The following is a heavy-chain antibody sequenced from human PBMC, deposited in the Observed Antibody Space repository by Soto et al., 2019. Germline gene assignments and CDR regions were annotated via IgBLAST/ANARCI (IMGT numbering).Heavy chain of an antibody. J-gene: IGHJ6*02. V-gene: IGHV1-2*02. Sequence: GVPLKVDCKASGYGITVDGVDWGRKNNRQGLQWMGWINPKSGATDYAQKFQGRVTMTREMSTNTAYLELSGLRSDDTADDTAVYYCAKSSCGGDNYFHYGLDVWGQGPTGTVSS. CDR3: VYYCAKSSCGGDNYFHYGLDV. CDR1: GYGITVDG. D-gene: IGHD2-21*02. CDR2: INPKSGAT.